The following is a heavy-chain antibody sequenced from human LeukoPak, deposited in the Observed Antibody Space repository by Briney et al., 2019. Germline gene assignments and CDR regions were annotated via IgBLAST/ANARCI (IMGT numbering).Heavy chain of an antibody. CDR1: GFTFSSYG. V-gene: IGHV3-30*02. J-gene: IGHJ4*02. D-gene: IGHD1-26*01. CDR2: IRYDGSNK. CDR3: AKSSRDYSGSYYLGYFDY. Sequence: GGSLRLSCAASGFTFSSYGMHWVRQAPGKGLEWVAFIRYDGSNKYYADSVKGRFTISRDNSKNTLYLQMNSLRAEDTAGYYCAKSSRDYSGSYYLGYFDYWGQGTLVTVSS.